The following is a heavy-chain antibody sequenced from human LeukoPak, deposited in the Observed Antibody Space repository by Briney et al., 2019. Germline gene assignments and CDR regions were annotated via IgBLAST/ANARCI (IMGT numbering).Heavy chain of an antibody. V-gene: IGHV4-59*08. CDR2: IYYSGST. CDR3: ARSGGITFEGVIGGSATEPDY. CDR1: GGSISSYY. Sequence: PSETLSLTCTVSGGSISSYYWSWIRQPPGKGLEWIGYIYYSGSTNYNPSLKSRVTISVDTSKNQFSLKLSSVTAADTAVYYCARSGGITFEGVIGGSATEPDYWGQGTLVTVSS. D-gene: IGHD3-16*02. J-gene: IGHJ4*02.